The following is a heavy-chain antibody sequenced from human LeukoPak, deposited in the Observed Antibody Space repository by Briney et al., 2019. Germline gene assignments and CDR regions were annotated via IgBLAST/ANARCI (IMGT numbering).Heavy chain of an antibody. V-gene: IGHV3-48*01. CDR2: ISSSSSNI. J-gene: IGHJ4*02. D-gene: IGHD2-21*02. CDR3: ARGSRDCGGDCSYDY. Sequence: GGSLRLSCAASGFTFSNYNMNWVRQAPGKGLEWVSYISSSSSNIYYADSVKGRFTISRDNSKNTLYLQMNSLRAEDTAVYYCARGSRDCGGDCSYDYWGQGTLVTVSS. CDR1: GFTFSNYN.